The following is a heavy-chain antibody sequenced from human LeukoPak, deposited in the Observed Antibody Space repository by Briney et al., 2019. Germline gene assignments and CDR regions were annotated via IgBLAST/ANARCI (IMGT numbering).Heavy chain of an antibody. Sequence: GGSLRLSCAASGFTFSTYCVHWVRQAPGKGPMWVSRICPDGTVTNYADSVKARFIISRDNARNTVYLQMNSLRVEDTAVYYCVRDFRSADYWGQGTLVTVSS. J-gene: IGHJ4*02. CDR1: GFTFSTYC. V-gene: IGHV3-74*01. CDR3: VRDFRSADY. CDR2: ICPDGTVT.